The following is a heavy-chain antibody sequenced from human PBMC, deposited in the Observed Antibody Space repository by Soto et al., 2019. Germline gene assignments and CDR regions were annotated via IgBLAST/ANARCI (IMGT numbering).Heavy chain of an antibody. D-gene: IGHD3-10*01. CDR3: ARDRGSGSYYPGPNWFDP. Sequence: GGSLRLSCAASGFTFSSYDMHWVRQATGKGLEWVSAIGTAGDTYYPGSVKGRFTISRENAKNSLYLQMNSLRAEDTAVYYCARDRGSGSYYPGPNWFDPWGQGTLVTVSS. CDR1: GFTFSSYD. CDR2: IGTAGDT. J-gene: IGHJ5*02. V-gene: IGHV3-13*01.